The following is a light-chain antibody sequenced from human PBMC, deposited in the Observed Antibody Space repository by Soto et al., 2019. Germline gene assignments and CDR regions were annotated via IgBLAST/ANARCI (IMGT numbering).Light chain of an antibody. Sequence: DIQMTQSPSTLSASSGDRVTITCRASRAISDWLAWYQQRPGKAPKLLIYRASRLESGVPSRFSGSGSGTEFTLTISGLQPGDFATYYCQQYNTFSFTFGQGTKLEI. CDR1: RAISDW. CDR3: QQYNTFSFT. V-gene: IGKV1-5*03. J-gene: IGKJ2*01. CDR2: RAS.